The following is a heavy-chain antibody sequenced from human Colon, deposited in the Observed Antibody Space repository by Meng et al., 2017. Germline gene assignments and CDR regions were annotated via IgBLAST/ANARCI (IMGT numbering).Heavy chain of an antibody. J-gene: IGHJ4*02. CDR3: ARFYGSGTFEVHDY. CDR2: IHYSGSK. CDR1: GGSVSSASYY. V-gene: IGHV4-61*01. D-gene: IGHD3-10*01. Sequence: VPLKGPVPGTVRPSENLTLSCKGSGGSVSSASYYLSWIRQPPGKGLEWIGLIHYSGSKNYNPSLKSRVTMSVDTSKNQVSLRLTSVTAADTAVYYCARFYGSGTFEVHDYWGQGTLVTVSS.